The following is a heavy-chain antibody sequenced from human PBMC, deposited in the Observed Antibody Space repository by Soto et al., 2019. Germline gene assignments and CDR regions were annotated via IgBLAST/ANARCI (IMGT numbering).Heavy chain of an antibody. CDR2: IYYSGST. V-gene: IGHV4-39*01. Sequence: KTSETLSLTCTVSGGSISSSSYYWGWIRQPPGKGLEWIGSIYYSGSTYYNPSLKSRVTISVDTSKNQFSLKLSSVTAADTAVYYCASPYSSSYNWFDPWGQGTLVTVSS. CDR1: GGSISSSSYY. CDR3: ASPYSSSYNWFDP. J-gene: IGHJ5*02. D-gene: IGHD6-6*01.